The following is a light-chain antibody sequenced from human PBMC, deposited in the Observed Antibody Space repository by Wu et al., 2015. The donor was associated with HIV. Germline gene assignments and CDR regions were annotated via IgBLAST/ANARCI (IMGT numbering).Light chain of an antibody. J-gene: IGKJ1*01. V-gene: IGKV3-11*01. Sequence: PGERATLSCRASKSISNNYLAWYQQKSGQAPRLLVYHASNRAAGIPARFSGSGSGTDFTLTISSLEPEDFAVYYCHQRTTWPRTFGQGTKVEVK. CDR2: HAS. CDR3: HQRTTWPRT. CDR1: KSISNN.